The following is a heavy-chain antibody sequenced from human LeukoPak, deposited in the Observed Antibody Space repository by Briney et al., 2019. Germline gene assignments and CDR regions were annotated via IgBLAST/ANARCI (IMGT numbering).Heavy chain of an antibody. CDR2: ISNSGSTF. V-gene: IGHV3-11*01. Sequence: GGSLRLSCAASGFTFSDYYMSWIRQAPGKGLEWISYISNSGSTFYYADSVKGRFTISRDNAKNSLYLQMDSLRAEDTALYYCARGYTGYDWGNLFDYWGQGTLVTVSS. J-gene: IGHJ4*02. CDR1: GFTFSDYY. CDR3: ARGYTGYDWGNLFDY. D-gene: IGHD5-12*01.